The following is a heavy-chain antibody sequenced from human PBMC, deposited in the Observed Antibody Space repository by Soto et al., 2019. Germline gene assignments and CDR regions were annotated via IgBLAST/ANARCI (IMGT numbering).Heavy chain of an antibody. Sequence: QVQLVQSGAEVKKPGASVKVSCKASGYTFTSYGISWVRQAPGQGLEWTGWISAYNGNTNYAQKLQGRVTMTTDTPTSTAYMELRSLRSDDTAVYYCARDNIVATILAGYNWFDPWGQGTLVTVSS. V-gene: IGHV1-18*04. J-gene: IGHJ5*02. CDR1: GYTFTSYG. D-gene: IGHD5-12*01. CDR2: ISAYNGNT. CDR3: ARDNIVATILAGYNWFDP.